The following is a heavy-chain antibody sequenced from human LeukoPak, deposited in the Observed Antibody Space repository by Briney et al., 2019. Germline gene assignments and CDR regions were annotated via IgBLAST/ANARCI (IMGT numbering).Heavy chain of an antibody. V-gene: IGHV3-7*01. D-gene: IGHD1-1*01. Sequence: PGGSLRLSCADSQFTFNVSWMNWVRQAPGKGLEWVANMDPTGSQKRHVDSVRGRFTISKDNPGASLYLDMHSLRAEDTAIYYCAIWTSGNYWGQGTLVTVSS. CDR2: MDPTGSQK. CDR3: AIWTSGNY. CDR1: QFTFNVSW. J-gene: IGHJ4*02.